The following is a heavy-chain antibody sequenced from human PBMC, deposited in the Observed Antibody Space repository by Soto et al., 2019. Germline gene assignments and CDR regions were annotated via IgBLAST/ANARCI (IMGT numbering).Heavy chain of an antibody. D-gene: IGHD3-9*01. V-gene: IGHV4-34*01. CDR2: INHSGST. CDR3: ARDRYPGI. CDR1: GGSFSGYY. J-gene: IGHJ3*02. Sequence: SETLSLTCAVYGGSFSGYYWSWIRQPPGKGLEWIGEINHSGSTNYNPSLKSRVTISVDTSKNQFSLKLSSVTAADTAVYYCARDRYPGIWGQGTMVTVSS.